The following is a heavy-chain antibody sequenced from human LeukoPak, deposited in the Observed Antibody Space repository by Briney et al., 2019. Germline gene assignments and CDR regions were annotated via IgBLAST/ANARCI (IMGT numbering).Heavy chain of an antibody. J-gene: IGHJ4*02. D-gene: IGHD3-10*01. V-gene: IGHV1-69*04. CDR1: GGTFSSYA. Sequence: SVKVSCKASGGTFSSYAISWVRQAPGQGHEWMGRIIPILGIANYAQKFQGRVTITADKSTSTAYMELSSLRSEDTAVYYCARGHYNGPLMVRGVMELDYWGQGTLVTVSS. CDR2: IIPILGIA. CDR3: ARGHYNGPLMVRGVMELDY.